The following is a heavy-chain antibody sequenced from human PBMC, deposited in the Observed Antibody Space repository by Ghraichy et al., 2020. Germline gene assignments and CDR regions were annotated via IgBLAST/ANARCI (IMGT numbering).Heavy chain of an antibody. J-gene: IGHJ6*02. Sequence: ASLKVSCKTARYPFRTYGMSFDREARGQLVKKMGWISVYNGNTNYAQKLQGRVTMTTDTSTNTPYMELRSLRSDDTAVYYCARDLVEYRNGLRVSCMDVWGQGTTVTVSS. D-gene: IGHD5-24*01. CDR2: ISVYNGNT. V-gene: IGHV1-18*04. CDR3: ARDLVEYRNGLRVSCMDV. CDR1: RYPFRTYG.